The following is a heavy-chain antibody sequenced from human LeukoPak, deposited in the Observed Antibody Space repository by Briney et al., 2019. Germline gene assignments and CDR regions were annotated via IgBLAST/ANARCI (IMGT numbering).Heavy chain of an antibody. V-gene: IGHV1-2*02. CDR2: INPNSAGT. J-gene: IGHJ3*02. CDR1: GYTFIDNY. CDR3: ARDLGGNNDAFEI. D-gene: IGHD1/OR15-1a*01. Sequence: ASVKVSCKASGYTFIDNYMHWVRQAPGQGLEWMGWINPNSAGTNYAQKFQGRVTMTSDTSISTAFMELSRLRSDDTAMYYCARDLGGNNDAFEIWGQGTMVTVSS.